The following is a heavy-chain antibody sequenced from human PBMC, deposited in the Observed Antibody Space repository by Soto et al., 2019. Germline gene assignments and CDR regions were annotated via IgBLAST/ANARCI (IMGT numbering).Heavy chain of an antibody. Sequence: ISQPPGKGLEWIGSIYYSGSTYYNPSLKSRVTISVDTSKNQFSLKLSSVTAADTAVYYCARHVKFLLRFNWFEPWGQGTLVTVSS. CDR3: ARHVKFLLRFNWFEP. J-gene: IGHJ5*02. CDR2: IYYSGST. V-gene: IGHV4-39*01. D-gene: IGHD3-3*01.